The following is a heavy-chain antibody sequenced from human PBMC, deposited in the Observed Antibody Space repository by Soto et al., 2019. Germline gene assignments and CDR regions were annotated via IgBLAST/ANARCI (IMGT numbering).Heavy chain of an antibody. CDR1: GFTFSSYG. J-gene: IGHJ6*02. CDR2: ISYDGSNK. CDR3: ARDSSSWYTIELYYGMDV. V-gene: IGHV3-30*03. D-gene: IGHD6-13*01. Sequence: QVQLVESGGGVVQPGRSLRLSCAASGFTFSSYGMHWVRQAPGKGLEWVAVISYDGSNKYYADSVKGRFTISRDNSKNTLYLQMNSLRAEDTAVYYCARDSSSWYTIELYYGMDVWGQGTTVTVSS.